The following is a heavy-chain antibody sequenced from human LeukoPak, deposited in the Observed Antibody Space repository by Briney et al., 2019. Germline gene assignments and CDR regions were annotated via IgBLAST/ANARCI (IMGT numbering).Heavy chain of an antibody. Sequence: GGSLRLSCAASGFTFSSYSMNWVRQAPGKGLEWVSYINSSSSSTIYYADSVKGRFTISRDNAKNSLYLQMNSLRHEDTAVYYCARDFLDSSGYYYEDYYYYYGMDVWGQGTTVTVSS. D-gene: IGHD3-22*01. CDR3: ARDFLDSSGYYYEDYYYYYGMDV. CDR2: INSSSSSTI. J-gene: IGHJ6*02. V-gene: IGHV3-48*02. CDR1: GFTFSSYS.